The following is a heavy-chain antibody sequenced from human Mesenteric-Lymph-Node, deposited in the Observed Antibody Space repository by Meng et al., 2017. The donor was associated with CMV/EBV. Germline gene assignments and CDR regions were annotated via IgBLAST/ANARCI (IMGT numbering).Heavy chain of an antibody. CDR1: GFNFSIYV. CDR2: ITAGGATT. Sequence: GESLKISCVASGFNFSIYVMSWVRQAPGKGLEWVSAITAGGATTFYADSVKGRFTISRDNSKNTLYLQMNSLRAEDTAVYYCAKDLPCSTTCYMFDYWGQGTLVTVSS. D-gene: IGHD2-2*02. J-gene: IGHJ4*02. CDR3: AKDLPCSTTCYMFDY. V-gene: IGHV3-23*01.